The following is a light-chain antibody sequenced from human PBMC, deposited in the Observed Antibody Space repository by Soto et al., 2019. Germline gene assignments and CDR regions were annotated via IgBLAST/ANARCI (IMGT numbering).Light chain of an antibody. V-gene: IGKV3-11*01. Sequence: EVVLTQSPATLSLSPGERATLSCRASQSIRTSLAWYQQKPGQAPRLLIYDASNRATGIPARFSGSGSGTDFTLTISSLEPEDFAVYYCQQRSNWPGTFGQGTKVDIK. CDR2: DAS. CDR1: QSIRTS. CDR3: QQRSNWPGT. J-gene: IGKJ1*01.